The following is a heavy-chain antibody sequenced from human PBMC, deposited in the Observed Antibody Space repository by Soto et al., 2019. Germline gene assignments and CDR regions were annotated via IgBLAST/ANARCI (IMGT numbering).Heavy chain of an antibody. D-gene: IGHD2-2*01. Sequence: EVQLVESGGGLVQPGGSLRLSCAASGFTFSSYGMNWVRQAPGKGLEWVSYISSSSRTIYYADSVKGRFTISRDNAKNSLYLQMNSLRAEDTAVYYCARADTSTSCQYYFDFWGQGTLVTVSS. V-gene: IGHV3-48*01. CDR2: ISSSSRTI. CDR3: ARADTSTSCQYYFDF. J-gene: IGHJ4*02. CDR1: GFTFSSYG.